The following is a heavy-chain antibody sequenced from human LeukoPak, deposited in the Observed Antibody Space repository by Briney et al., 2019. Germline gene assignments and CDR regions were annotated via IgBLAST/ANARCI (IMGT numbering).Heavy chain of an antibody. CDR1: GGSITIIFYF. J-gene: IGHJ4*02. V-gene: IGHV4-39*01. Sequence: SETLSLTCSVSGGSITIIFYFWGWIRQPPGKGLEWIGTLSNNGSTYYNPSLKSRLTISVDTSKNHFSLKVNSVTVADTAVYYCARQMGYCSTSSCYTSDYFDSWGQGALVTVSP. CDR2: LSNNGST. CDR3: ARQMGYCSTSSCYTSDYFDS. D-gene: IGHD2-2*01.